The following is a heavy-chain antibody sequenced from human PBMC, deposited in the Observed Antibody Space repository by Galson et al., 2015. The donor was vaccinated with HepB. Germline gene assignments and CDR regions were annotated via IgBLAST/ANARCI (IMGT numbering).Heavy chain of an antibody. Sequence: ETLSLTCTVSGGSISNYFWSWIRQPPGKGLEWIGYIYYTGSTNYNPSLKSRVTISVDTSKNQLSLKLISVTAADTAVYYCARHVEMAAIGWFDPWGQGTLVTVSS. D-gene: IGHD5-24*01. J-gene: IGHJ5*02. CDR1: GGSISNYF. CDR2: IYYTGST. V-gene: IGHV4-59*01. CDR3: ARHVEMAAIGWFDP.